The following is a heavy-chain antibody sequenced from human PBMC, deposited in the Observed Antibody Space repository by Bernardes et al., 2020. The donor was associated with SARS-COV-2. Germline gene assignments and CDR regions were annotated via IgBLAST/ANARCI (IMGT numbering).Heavy chain of an antibody. V-gene: IGHV2-5*02. Sequence: SGPTLVKPTQTLTLTCTFSGFSLSTAGVGVAWIRQPPGKALEWLALIYWDDDQRYSPSLRSRLTITKDTSKSQVVLTMTNMDPVDTATYYCAHSHNWFDPWGQGTLVTVSS. CDR1: GFSLSTAGVG. J-gene: IGHJ5*02. CDR2: IYWDDDQ. CDR3: AHSHNWFDP.